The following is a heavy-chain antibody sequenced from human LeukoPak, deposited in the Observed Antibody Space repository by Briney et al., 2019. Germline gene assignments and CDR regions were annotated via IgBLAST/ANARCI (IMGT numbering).Heavy chain of an antibody. Sequence: SETLSLTCTVSGGSISTYYWNWIRQPPGKGLEWIGYIYAGVNTNYNPSLKSRLTISVDTSKNQFSLKLSSVTAADTAVYYCARSGGIVGEEAWFDPWGQGTLVTVSS. J-gene: IGHJ5*02. CDR3: ARSGGIVGEEAWFDP. D-gene: IGHD1-26*01. CDR1: GGSISTYY. CDR2: IYAGVNT. V-gene: IGHV4-4*09.